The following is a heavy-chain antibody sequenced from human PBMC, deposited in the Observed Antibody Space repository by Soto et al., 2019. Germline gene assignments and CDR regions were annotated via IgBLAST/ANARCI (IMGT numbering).Heavy chain of an antibody. Sequence: PGGSLRLSCAASGFTFSSYGMHWVRQAPGKGLEWVAVIWYDGSNKYYADSVKGRFTISRDNSKNTLYLQMNSLRAEDTAVYYCARDRLSIVATNSSGWSHYFDYWGQGTLVTVSS. J-gene: IGHJ4*02. CDR3: ARDRLSIVATNSSGWSHYFDY. D-gene: IGHD6-19*01. CDR2: IWYDGSNK. V-gene: IGHV3-33*01. CDR1: GFTFSSYG.